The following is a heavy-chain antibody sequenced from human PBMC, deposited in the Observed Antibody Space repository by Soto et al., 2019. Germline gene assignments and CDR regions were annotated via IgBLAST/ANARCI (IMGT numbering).Heavy chain of an antibody. CDR2: ISGSGGST. CDR1: GFTFSSYA. Sequence: EVQLLESGGGLVQPGGSLRLSCAASGFTFSSYAMSWVRQAPGKGLEWVSAISGSGGSTYYADSVKGRFTISRDNSKNTLYLQINRLRAEDTAVYYCAKTGSGIAGYYYYGMDVWGQGTTVTVSS. J-gene: IGHJ6*02. D-gene: IGHD3-10*01. CDR3: AKTGSGIAGYYYYGMDV. V-gene: IGHV3-23*01.